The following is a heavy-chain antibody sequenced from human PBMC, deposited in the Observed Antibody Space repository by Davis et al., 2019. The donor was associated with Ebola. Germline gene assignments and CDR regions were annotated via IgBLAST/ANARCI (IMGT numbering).Heavy chain of an antibody. V-gene: IGHV3-11*01. J-gene: IGHJ4*02. CDR3: ARECVSTSCFEY. D-gene: IGHD2-2*01. Sequence: GGSLRLSCAASGFTFSNAWMSWVRQAPGKGLEWVSYISPTGTIVSYADSVKGRFTISRDNSKKSVFLQIDSLSVEDTAVYYCARECVSTSCFEYWGQGTLVTVSS. CDR1: GFTFSNAW. CDR2: ISPTGTIV.